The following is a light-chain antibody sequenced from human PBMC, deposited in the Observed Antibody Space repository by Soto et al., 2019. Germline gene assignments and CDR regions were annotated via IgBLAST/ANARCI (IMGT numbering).Light chain of an antibody. CDR1: SSNIGNSY. CDR2: DDD. J-gene: IGLJ1*01. V-gene: IGLV1-51*01. CDR3: GTWDSSPSEYV. Sequence: QSVLTQPPSVSAAPGQKVTISCSGSSSNIGNSYVYWYQQFPGTAPKLLIYDDDKRPSGIPDRFSGSKSGTSATLGITGLQTGDEADYYCGTWDSSPSEYVFGTGTKVTVL.